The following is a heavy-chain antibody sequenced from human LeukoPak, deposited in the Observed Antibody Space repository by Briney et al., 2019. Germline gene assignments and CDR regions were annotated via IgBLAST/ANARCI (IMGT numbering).Heavy chain of an antibody. J-gene: IGHJ4*02. CDR1: GFTFSNAW. V-gene: IGHV3-15*01. Sequence: GGSLRLSCAASGFTFSNAWMSWVRQAPGKGLEWVGCIKSKTDSGTTDYAAHARCTFTISRDDSQTTLCLEMNSLKTEATVAYFWTAGSPRAYSGSYSNCWGQGTLVTVSS. D-gene: IGHD1-26*01. CDR3: TAGSPRAYSGSYSNC. CDR2: IKSKTDSGTT.